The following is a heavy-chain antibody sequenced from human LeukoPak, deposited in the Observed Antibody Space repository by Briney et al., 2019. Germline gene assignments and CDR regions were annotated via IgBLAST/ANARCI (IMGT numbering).Heavy chain of an antibody. J-gene: IGHJ4*02. CDR1: GGTFSSYA. D-gene: IGHD6-13*01. V-gene: IGHV1-69*05. CDR2: IIPIFGTA. CDR3: ARVLGGSSSWYFPPAPPDY. Sequence: SVKVSCKASGGTFSSYAISWVRQAPGQGLEWMGGIIPIFGTANYAQKFQGRVTITTDESTSTAYMELSSLRAEDTAVYYCARVLGGSSSWYFPPAPPDYWGQGTLVTVSS.